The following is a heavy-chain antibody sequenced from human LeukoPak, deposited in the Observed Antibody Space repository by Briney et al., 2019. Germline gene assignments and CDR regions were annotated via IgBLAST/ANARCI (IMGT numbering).Heavy chain of an antibody. D-gene: IGHD2-21*02. J-gene: IGHJ4*02. Sequence: SETLSHTCTVSGGSISSGGYYWSWIRQYPGKGLEWIGYIYYSGSTNYNPSLKSRVTISVDTSKNQFSLKLSSVTAADTAVYYCARASGGDYCGGDCYLGDFDYWGQGTLVTVSS. CDR1: GGSISSGGYY. CDR2: IYYSGST. V-gene: IGHV4-61*08. CDR3: ARASGGDYCGGDCYLGDFDY.